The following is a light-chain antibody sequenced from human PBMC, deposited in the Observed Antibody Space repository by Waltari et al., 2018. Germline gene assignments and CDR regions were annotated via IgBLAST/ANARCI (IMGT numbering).Light chain of an antibody. CDR3: CSYAGSYTWV. Sequence: QSALTQPRSVSGSPGQSVTISCTGTSSDVGAWNYVSWYQQRPGKAPKIIIYDVNERPSGVPDRFSGSKSGNTASLTISGLQAEDEADCYCCSYAGSYTWVFGGGTKVTVL. CDR2: DVN. J-gene: IGLJ3*02. CDR1: SSDVGAWNY. V-gene: IGLV2-11*01.